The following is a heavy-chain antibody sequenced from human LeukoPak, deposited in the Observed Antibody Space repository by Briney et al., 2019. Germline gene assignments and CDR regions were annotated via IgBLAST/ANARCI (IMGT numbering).Heavy chain of an antibody. CDR2: IRCGGCTR. D-gene: IGHD3-22*01. Sequence: GGPLRLSCTASSFTLSVYYMNWTRRAPGKGLGWVSYIRCGGCTRFYADSVKGRFTVSRDNSKNSLYLQMNSLRAEDTAVYYCARDRGRRGITMRSDAFDIWGQGTMVTVSS. V-gene: IGHV3-11*01. CDR1: SFTLSVYY. J-gene: IGHJ3*02. CDR3: ARDRGRRGITMRSDAFDI.